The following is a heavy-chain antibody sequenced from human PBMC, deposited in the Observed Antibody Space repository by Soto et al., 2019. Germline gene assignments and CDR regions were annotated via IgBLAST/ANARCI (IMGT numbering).Heavy chain of an antibody. CDR3: ARGDTSYNDAFDI. Sequence: QVQLVESGGGVVQPGRSLRLSCAASGFTFSSYGMHWVRQAPGKGLEWVAVIWYDGSNKYYADSVKGRFTISRDNSKNTLYLQMNSLRAEDTAVYYCARGDTSYNDAFDIWGQGTMVTVSS. J-gene: IGHJ3*02. CDR1: GFTFSSYG. CDR2: IWYDGSNK. V-gene: IGHV3-33*01. D-gene: IGHD5-18*01.